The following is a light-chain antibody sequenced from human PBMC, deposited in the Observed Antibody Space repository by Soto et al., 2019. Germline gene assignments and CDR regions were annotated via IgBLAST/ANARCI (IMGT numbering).Light chain of an antibody. J-gene: IGKJ1*01. Sequence: EIVMTQSPATLSVSPGERATLSFRASQSVFSSLAWYQQRPGQAPRLLIYGSATRATGIPDRFSGSGSGTEFTLTISSLQSEDSAVYYCQQYHSWPAFGQGTKVDNK. V-gene: IGKV3-15*01. CDR1: QSVFSS. CDR2: GSA. CDR3: QQYHSWPA.